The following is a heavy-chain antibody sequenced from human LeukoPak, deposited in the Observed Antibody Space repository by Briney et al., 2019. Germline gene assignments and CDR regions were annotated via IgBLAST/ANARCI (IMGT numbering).Heavy chain of an antibody. CDR2: SIPIFGRA. Sequence: PVKVSCKPSGAPFTSYAISWARQAPGQGPQWRGGSIPIFGRANYAQKFQGRVTITPDESTSTAYMGLRSLRSEDTAVYYCARELYGSGCYSLNWFDPWGQGTLVTVSS. CDR3: ARELYGSGCYSLNWFDP. V-gene: IGHV1-69*13. D-gene: IGHD3-10*01. J-gene: IGHJ5*02. CDR1: GAPFTSYA.